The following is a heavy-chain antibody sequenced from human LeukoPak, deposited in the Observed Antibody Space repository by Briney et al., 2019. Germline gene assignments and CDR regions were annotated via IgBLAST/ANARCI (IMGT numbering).Heavy chain of an antibody. J-gene: IGHJ4*02. V-gene: IGHV4-59*01. D-gene: IGHD3-22*01. CDR1: GGSISSYY. CDR2: IYYSGST. CDR3: ARSYDSSGYLDY. Sequence: SETLSLTCTVSGGSISSYYWSWIRQPPGKGLEWIGYIYYSGSTNYNPSLKSRVTISVDTSKNQFSLKLGSVTAADTAVYYCARSYDSSGYLDYWGQGTLVTVSS.